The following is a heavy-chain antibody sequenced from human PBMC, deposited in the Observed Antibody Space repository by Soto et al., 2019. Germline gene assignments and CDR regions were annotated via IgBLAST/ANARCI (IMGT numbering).Heavy chain of an antibody. CDR3: ARSKGNHPPQGYYYGMDV. J-gene: IGHJ6*02. CDR2: IIPIFGTA. Sequence: GASVKVSCKASGYTFTSYGISWVRQAPGQGLEWMGGIIPIFGTANYAQKFQGRVTITADESTSTAYMELSSLRSEDTAVYYCARSKGNHPPQGYYYGMDVWGQGTTVTVSS. V-gene: IGHV1-69*13. D-gene: IGHD4-4*01. CDR1: GYTFTSYG.